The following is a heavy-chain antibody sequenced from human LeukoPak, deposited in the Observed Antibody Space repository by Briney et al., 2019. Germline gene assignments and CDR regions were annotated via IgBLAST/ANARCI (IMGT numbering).Heavy chain of an antibody. CDR3: ARDRYYDFWSGSHYFDY. CDR1: GGTFSSYA. V-gene: IGHV1-69*06. J-gene: IGHJ4*02. Sequence: SVKVSCKASGGTFSSYAMSWVRQAPGQGFEWMGGIIPMFGTANYAQKFQGRVTITADKSTSTAYMELSSLRSEDTAVYYCARDRYYDFWSGSHYFDYWGQGTLVTVSS. D-gene: IGHD3-3*01. CDR2: IIPMFGTA.